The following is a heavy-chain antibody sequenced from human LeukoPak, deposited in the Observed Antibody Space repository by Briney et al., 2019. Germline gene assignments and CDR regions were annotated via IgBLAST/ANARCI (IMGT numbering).Heavy chain of an antibody. Sequence: GGSLRLSCAASGFTFDDYAMHWVRQAPGKGLEWVSGISWNSGSIGYADSVKGRFTISRDNAKNSLYLQMNSLRAEDTALYYCAKSQSSGWSWGPVVYWGQGTLVTVSS. D-gene: IGHD6-19*01. J-gene: IGHJ4*02. CDR2: ISWNSGSI. CDR3: AKSQSSGWSWGPVVY. V-gene: IGHV3-9*01. CDR1: GFTFDDYA.